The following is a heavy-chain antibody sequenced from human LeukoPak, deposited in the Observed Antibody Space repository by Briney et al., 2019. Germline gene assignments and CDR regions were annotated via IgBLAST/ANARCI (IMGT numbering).Heavy chain of an antibody. J-gene: IGHJ4*02. CDR2: IIPIFGTA. D-gene: IGHD3-22*01. V-gene: IGHV1-69*05. Sequence: SVKVSCKASRGTFSSYAISWVRQAPGQGLEWMGRIIPIFGTANYAQKFQGRVTITTDESTSTAYMELGSLRSEDTAVYYCARDIGYYYDSSGYYYGWGQGTLVTVSS. CDR1: RGTFSSYA. CDR3: ARDIGYYYDSSGYYYG.